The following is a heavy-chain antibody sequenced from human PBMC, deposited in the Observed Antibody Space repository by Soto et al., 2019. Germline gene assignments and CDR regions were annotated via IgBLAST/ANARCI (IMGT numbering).Heavy chain of an antibody. Sequence: SVKVSCKASGFTFTSSAVQWVRQARGQRLEWIGWIVVGSGNTNYAQKFQERVTITRDMSTSTAYMELSSLRSEDTAVYYCAAGDPYYDILTGYYYGMDVWGLG. D-gene: IGHD3-9*01. V-gene: IGHV1-58*01. J-gene: IGHJ6*02. CDR1: GFTFTSSA. CDR3: AAGDPYYDILTGYYYGMDV. CDR2: IVVGSGNT.